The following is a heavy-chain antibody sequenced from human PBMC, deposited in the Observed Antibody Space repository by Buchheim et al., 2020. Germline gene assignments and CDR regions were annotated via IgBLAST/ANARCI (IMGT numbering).Heavy chain of an antibody. CDR1: GGSFSGYY. CDR2: INHSGST. D-gene: IGHD3-22*01. CDR3: AQTVDYYDSKTIDY. Sequence: QVQLQQWGAGLLKPSETLSLTCAVYGGSFSGYYWSWIRQPPGKGLEWIGEINHSGSTNYNPSLKSRVTISVDTSKNKFSLKLSSVTAADTAVYYCAQTVDYYDSKTIDYWGQGTL. J-gene: IGHJ4*02. V-gene: IGHV4-34*01.